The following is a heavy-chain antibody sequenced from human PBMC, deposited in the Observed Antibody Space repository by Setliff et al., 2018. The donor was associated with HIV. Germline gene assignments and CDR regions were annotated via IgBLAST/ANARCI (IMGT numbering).Heavy chain of an antibody. CDR1: GYTFINYG. J-gene: IGHJ4*02. Sequence: ASVKVSCKTSGYTFINYGITWVRQAPGQGLEWMGIINPSSGSTTYAQKFQGRVTITADESTSTAYMELNGLKFDDTAVYYCARRTDSSGWPFDSWGRGTLVTVSS. V-gene: IGHV1-46*01. CDR3: ARRTDSSGWPFDS. CDR2: INPSSGST. D-gene: IGHD6-19*01.